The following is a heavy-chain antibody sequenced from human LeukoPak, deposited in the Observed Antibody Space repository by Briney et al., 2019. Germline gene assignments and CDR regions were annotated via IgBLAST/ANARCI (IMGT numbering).Heavy chain of an antibody. Sequence: GGSLRLSCAASGFTFSSYAMSWVPQAPGKGLEWVSAISGSGGSTYYADSVKGRFTISRDNSKNTLYLQMNSLRAEDTAVYYCAKGHYYGSGSYYSYYGMDVWGQGTTVTVSS. D-gene: IGHD3-10*01. V-gene: IGHV3-23*01. J-gene: IGHJ6*02. CDR1: GFTFSSYA. CDR3: AKGHYYGSGSYYSYYGMDV. CDR2: ISGSGGST.